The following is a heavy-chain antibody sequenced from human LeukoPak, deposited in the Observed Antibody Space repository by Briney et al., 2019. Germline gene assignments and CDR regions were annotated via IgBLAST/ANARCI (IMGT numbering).Heavy chain of an antibody. CDR2: ISYDGSNK. V-gene: IGHV3-30*18. CDR3: AKDSYDRSGYYYYYFAY. Sequence: GRSLRLSCAASGFPFSSSDMHWLRQAPGKGLEWLGVISYDGSNKYYEDAVKGRFIISRDNSKNTLYLQINSRRAGDTAVYYCAKDSYDRSGYYYYYFAYWGQGTQVTVSS. CDR1: GFPFSSSD. J-gene: IGHJ4*02. D-gene: IGHD3-22*01.